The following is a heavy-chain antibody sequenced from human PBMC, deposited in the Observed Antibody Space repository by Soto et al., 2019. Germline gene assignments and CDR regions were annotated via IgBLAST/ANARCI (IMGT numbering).Heavy chain of an antibody. CDR1: GFSFNTYA. J-gene: IGHJ4*02. V-gene: IGHV3-48*04. Sequence: EVQLVESGGGLIQPGGSLRLSCAASGFSFNTYAMNWVRQAPGKGLEWISYISSSSSRIYYADSVKGRFTLSRDNAKNSLSLQMNSLSAEATAGYYCASDPGIAAAGMDYWGQGTLVIGSS. D-gene: IGHD6-25*01. CDR2: ISSSSSRI. CDR3: ASDPGIAAAGMDY.